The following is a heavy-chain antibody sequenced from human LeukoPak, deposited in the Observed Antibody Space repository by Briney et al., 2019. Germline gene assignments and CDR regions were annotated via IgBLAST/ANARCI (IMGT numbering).Heavy chain of an antibody. J-gene: IGHJ4*02. V-gene: IGHV3-7*01. Sequence: PGGSLRLSCVASGFTFSSYWMNWVRQAPGKGLEWVANINQDGTEKFYVDSVKGRFTISRDNAKNSLYLQMNSLTGEDTAVYYCATSRTFDYWGQGTLVTVSS. CDR3: ATSRTFDY. CDR2: INQDGTEK. D-gene: IGHD1-7*01. CDR1: GFTFSSYW.